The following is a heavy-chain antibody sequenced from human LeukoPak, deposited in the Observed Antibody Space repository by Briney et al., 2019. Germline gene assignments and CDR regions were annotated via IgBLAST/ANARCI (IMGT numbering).Heavy chain of an antibody. J-gene: IGHJ4*02. Sequence: SETLSLTCTVSGGYISNYYWSWIRQPAGKGLEWIGRIYTSGTNYNPSLKSRVTMSVDTSKDQFSLKLNSVTAADTAVYYCARGDSLTSYFGYWGQGTLVTVSS. CDR3: ARGDSLTSYFGY. CDR1: GGYISNYY. D-gene: IGHD3-9*01. V-gene: IGHV4-4*07. CDR2: IYTSGT.